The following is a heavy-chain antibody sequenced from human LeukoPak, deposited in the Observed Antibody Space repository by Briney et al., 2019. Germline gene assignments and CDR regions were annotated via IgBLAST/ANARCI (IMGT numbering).Heavy chain of an antibody. D-gene: IGHD2-15*01. CDR1: GGSISNYF. J-gene: IGHJ4*02. Sequence: PSETLSLTCTVSGGSISNYFWSCIRQPPGKGLEWIGYVYYNGNTNYNPSLESRVTMSVDTSKNQFFLKVTSVTAADTAVYYCGRDAHFPGGSCRGSPSLLDYWGQGILVTVSS. CDR2: VYYNGNT. V-gene: IGHV4-59*01. CDR3: GRDAHFPGGSCRGSPSLLDY.